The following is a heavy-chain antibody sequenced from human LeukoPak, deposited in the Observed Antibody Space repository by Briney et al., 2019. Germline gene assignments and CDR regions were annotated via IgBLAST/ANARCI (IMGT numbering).Heavy chain of an antibody. V-gene: IGHV4-39*01. Sequence: SETLSLTCTVSGGSISSSSHYWGWIRQPPGKGLEWIGSIYYSGSTYYNPSLKSRVTISVDTSKNQFSLKLSSVTAADTAVYYCARHFTGMLVVVAARDAFDIWGQGTMVTVSS. CDR1: GGSISSSSHY. CDR2: IYYSGST. J-gene: IGHJ3*02. CDR3: ARHFTGMLVVVAARDAFDI. D-gene: IGHD2-15*01.